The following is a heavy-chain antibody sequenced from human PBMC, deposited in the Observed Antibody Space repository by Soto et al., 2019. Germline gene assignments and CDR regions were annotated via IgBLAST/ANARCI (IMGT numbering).Heavy chain of an antibody. CDR3: ANDLVQLWSPMYYFDF. CDR1: GFTFSSYG. V-gene: IGHV3-30*18. D-gene: IGHD5-18*01. CDR2: ISYDGSNK. Sequence: PGGSLRLSCAASGFTFSSYGMHVGRHAPGKGLEWVAVISYDGSNKYYADSVKGRFTISRDNSKNTLYLQMNSLRAEDTAVYYCANDLVQLWSPMYYFDFWGQGPLVTVSS. J-gene: IGHJ4*02.